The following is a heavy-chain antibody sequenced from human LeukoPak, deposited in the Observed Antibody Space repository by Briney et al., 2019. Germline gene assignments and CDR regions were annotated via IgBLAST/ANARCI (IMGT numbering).Heavy chain of an antibody. CDR1: GGSISSSSYY. CDR2: IYYSGST. D-gene: IGHD4-17*01. Sequence: PSETLSLTCTVSGGSISSSSYYWGWIRQPPGKGLEWIGSIYYSGSTYYNPSLKSRVTISVDTSKNQFSLKLSSVTAADTAVYYCAREDSGDNWFDPWGQGTLVTVSS. V-gene: IGHV4-39*02. CDR3: AREDSGDNWFDP. J-gene: IGHJ5*02.